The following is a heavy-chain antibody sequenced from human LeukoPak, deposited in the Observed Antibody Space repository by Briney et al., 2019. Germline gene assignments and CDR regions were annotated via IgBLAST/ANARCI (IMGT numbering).Heavy chain of an antibody. Sequence: GGSLRLSCVASGFTVSNYAMHWVRQAPGKGLEYVSAINSKGDITYYANSVKDRFTISRDTSKNTLYLQMGSLRAEDMAVYYCAREGSNSWYDYWGQGTLVTVSS. CDR3: AREGSNSWYDY. CDR2: INSKGDIT. J-gene: IGHJ4*02. CDR1: GFTVSNYA. D-gene: IGHD6-13*01. V-gene: IGHV3-64*01.